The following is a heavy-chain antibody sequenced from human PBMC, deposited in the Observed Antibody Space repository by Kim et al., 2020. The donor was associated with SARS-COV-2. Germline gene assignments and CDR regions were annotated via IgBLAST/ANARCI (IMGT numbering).Heavy chain of an antibody. V-gene: IGHV4-59*01. Sequence: PSLKSRVTISVDTSKNQFSLKLSSVTAADTAVYYCARDLGYDILGGMDVWGQGTTVTVSS. J-gene: IGHJ6*02. CDR3: ARDLGYDILGGMDV. D-gene: IGHD3-9*01.